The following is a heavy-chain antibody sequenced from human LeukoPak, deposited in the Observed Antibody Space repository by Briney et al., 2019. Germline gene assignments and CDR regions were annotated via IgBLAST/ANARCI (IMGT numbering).Heavy chain of an antibody. Sequence: GGSLRLSCAASGFTFSSYWMHWVRQVPGKGLVWVSRINSDGSSTSYADSVKGRFTISRDNAKNTLYLQMNSLRAEDTAVYYCARNSPFGWLLIYFDYWGQGTLVTVSS. V-gene: IGHV3-74*01. J-gene: IGHJ4*02. CDR2: INSDGSST. D-gene: IGHD3-22*01. CDR3: ARNSPFGWLLIYFDY. CDR1: GFTFSSYW.